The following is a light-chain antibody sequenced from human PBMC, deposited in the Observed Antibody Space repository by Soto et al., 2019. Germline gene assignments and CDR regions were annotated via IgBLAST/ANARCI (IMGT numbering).Light chain of an antibody. CDR2: GAS. CDR3: QHYLNYPIT. J-gene: IGKJ5*01. CDR1: QDIGSI. Sequence: AIRMTQSPSSLSASIGDTVTITCRASQDIGSILAWYQQKPGTAPKVLISGASDLRGGVPSRFSGSGSRTDFTLTITHLQSEDFATYYCQHYLNYPITFGQGTRLEIK. V-gene: IGKV1-8*01.